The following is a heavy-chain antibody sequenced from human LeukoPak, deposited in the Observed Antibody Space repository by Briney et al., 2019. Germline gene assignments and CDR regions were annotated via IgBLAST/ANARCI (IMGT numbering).Heavy chain of an antibody. J-gene: IGHJ4*02. D-gene: IGHD3-3*01. V-gene: IGHV4-34*01. Sequence: KPSETLSLTCAVYGGSFSGYYWSWIRQPPGKGLEWIGEINHSGSTNYNPSLKSRVTISVDTSKNQFSLKLSSVTAADTAVYYCARGPRYYDFLSGYPRPATFDYWGQGTLVTVSS. CDR3: ARGPRYYDFLSGYPRPATFDY. CDR1: GGSFSGYY. CDR2: INHSGST.